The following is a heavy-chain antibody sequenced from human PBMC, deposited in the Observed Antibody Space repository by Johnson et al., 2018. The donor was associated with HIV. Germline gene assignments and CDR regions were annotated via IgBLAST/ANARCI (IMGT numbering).Heavy chain of an antibody. Sequence: LEWVSTIGGSGAGTFYADSVRGRFTVSRDNSKDTLYLQMNSLRAEDTALYYCVRGGYYYDQAGAFDIWGQGTMVTVSS. CDR3: VRGGYYYDQAGAFDI. V-gene: IGHV3-23*01. D-gene: IGHD3-22*01. CDR2: IGGSGAGT. J-gene: IGHJ3*02.